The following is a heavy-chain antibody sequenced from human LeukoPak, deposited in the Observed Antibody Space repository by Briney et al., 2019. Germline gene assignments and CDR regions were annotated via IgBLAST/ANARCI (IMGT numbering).Heavy chain of an antibody. V-gene: IGHV4-31*03. Sequence: SQTLSLTCTVSGGSISSGGYYWSWIRQYPGKGLEWIGYIYYSGSTYYNPSLKSRVTISVDTSKNQFSLKLSSVTAADTAVYYCARDRPRYNWFDPWGQGTLVTVSS. CDR3: ARDRPRYNWFDP. J-gene: IGHJ5*02. CDR2: IYYSGST. CDR1: GGSISSGGYY.